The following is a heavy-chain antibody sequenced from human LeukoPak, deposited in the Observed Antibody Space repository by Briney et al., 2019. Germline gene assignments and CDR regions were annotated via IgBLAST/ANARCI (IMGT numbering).Heavy chain of an antibody. CDR2: ISYDGSNK. V-gene: IGHV3-30*18. CDR3: AKDRKGIVATITAFGY. D-gene: IGHD5-12*01. J-gene: IGHJ4*02. CDR1: GFTFSSYG. Sequence: GGSLRLSCAASGFTFSSYGMHWVRQAPGKGLEWVAVISYDGSNKYYADSVKGRFTISRDNSKNTLYLQMNSLRAEDTAVYYCAKDRKGIVATITAFGYWGQGTLVTVSS.